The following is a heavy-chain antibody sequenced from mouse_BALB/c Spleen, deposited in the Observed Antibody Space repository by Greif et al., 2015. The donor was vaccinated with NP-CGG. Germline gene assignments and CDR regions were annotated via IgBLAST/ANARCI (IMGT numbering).Heavy chain of an antibody. CDR2: INPSNGRT. V-gene: IGHV1S81*02. Sequence: VQLQQSGAELVKPGASVKLSCKASGYTFTSYWMHWVKQRPGQGLEWIGEINPSNGRTNYNEKFKSKATLTVDKSSSTAYMQLSSLTSEDSAVYYCAREFYFDYWGQGTTLTVSS. CDR3: AREFYFDY. CDR1: GYTFTSYW. J-gene: IGHJ2*01.